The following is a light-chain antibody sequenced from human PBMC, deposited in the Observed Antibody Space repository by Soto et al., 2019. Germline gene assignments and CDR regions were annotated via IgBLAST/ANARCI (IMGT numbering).Light chain of an antibody. J-gene: IGKJ1*01. V-gene: IGKV3-20*01. CDR3: QQYGSSPQT. CDR2: GAS. CDR1: QSVSSNY. Sequence: EIVLTQSPGTLSLSPGERATLSCRASQSVSSNYLAWYQQKPGQAPRLLIYGASSRATGIPARFSGSGSGTDFTLTISSLEPEDFAVYYCQQYGSSPQTFGQGTKVDIK.